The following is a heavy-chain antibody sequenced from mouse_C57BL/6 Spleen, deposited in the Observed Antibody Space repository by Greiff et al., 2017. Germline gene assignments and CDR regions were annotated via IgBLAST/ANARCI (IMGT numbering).Heavy chain of an antibody. D-gene: IGHD2-3*01. V-gene: IGHV5-17*01. CDR2: ISSGSSTI. Sequence: EVHLVESGGGLVKPGGSLKLSCAASGFTFSDYGMHWVRQAPEKGLEWVAYISSGSSTIYYADTVKGRFTISRDNAKNTLFLQMTSLRSEDTAMYYCARRRNDGYYFDYWGQGTTLTVSS. J-gene: IGHJ2*01. CDR3: ARRRNDGYYFDY. CDR1: GFTFSDYG.